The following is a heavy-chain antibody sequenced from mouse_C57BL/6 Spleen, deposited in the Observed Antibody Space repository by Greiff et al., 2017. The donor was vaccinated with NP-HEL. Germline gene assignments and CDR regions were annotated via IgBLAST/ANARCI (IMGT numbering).Heavy chain of an antibody. Sequence: VQLQESGPGLVAPSQSLSITCTVSGFSLTSYAISWVRQPPGKGLEWLGVIWTGGGTNYNSALKYRLSISKDNSNSQVFLKMNSRQTYDTARYYCARNPPRYYGTLDVWGTGTTVTVSS. CDR2: IWTGGGT. CDR3: ARNPPRYYGTLDV. CDR1: GFSLTSYA. V-gene: IGHV2-9-1*01. J-gene: IGHJ1*03. D-gene: IGHD1-1*01.